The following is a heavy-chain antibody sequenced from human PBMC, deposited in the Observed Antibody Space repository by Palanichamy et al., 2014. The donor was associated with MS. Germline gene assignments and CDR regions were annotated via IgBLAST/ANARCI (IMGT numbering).Heavy chain of an antibody. D-gene: IGHD3-22*01. J-gene: IGHJ4*02. Sequence: EVQLLESGGGLVQPGGSLRLSCAASGFTFSSYAMSWVRQAPGKGLEWVSAISGSGGSTYYADSVKGRFTISRDNSKNTLYLQMNSLRAEDTAVYYCAKSSRYYYDSSGFPDYWGQGTLVTVSS. V-gene: IGHV3-23*01. CDR1: GFTFSSYA. CDR3: AKSSRYYYDSSGFPDY. CDR2: ISGSGGST.